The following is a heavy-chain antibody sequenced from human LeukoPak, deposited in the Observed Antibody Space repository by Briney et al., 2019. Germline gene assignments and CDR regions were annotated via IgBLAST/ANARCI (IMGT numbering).Heavy chain of an antibody. D-gene: IGHD6-19*01. V-gene: IGHV3-23*01. CDR3: ANLGIAVAGTLDY. CDR2: ISGSGGRT. CDR1: GFTFSSYA. Sequence: GGSLRLSCAASGFTFSSYAMSWVRQAPGKGLEWVSAISGSGGRTYYADSVKGRFTISRDNSKNTLYLQMNSLRAEDTAVYYCANLGIAVAGTLDYWGQGTLVTVSS. J-gene: IGHJ4*01.